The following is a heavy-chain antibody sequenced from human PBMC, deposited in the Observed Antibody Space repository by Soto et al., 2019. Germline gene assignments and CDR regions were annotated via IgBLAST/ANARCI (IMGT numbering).Heavy chain of an antibody. CDR2: ISSNSDTI. D-gene: IGHD2-15*01. V-gene: IGHV3-48*02. J-gene: IGHJ4*02. CDR3: ARDGGGCSGGTCYSNYFDC. CDR1: GFTFSSYG. Sequence: EVQLVESGGGLVQPGGSLRFSCAASGFTFSSYGMNWVRQAPGKGLEWISYISSNSDTIYYADSVKGRFTISRDNAKSSWYLQMNSLRDEDTAVYYCARDGGGCSGGTCYSNYFDCWGQGTLVTVSS.